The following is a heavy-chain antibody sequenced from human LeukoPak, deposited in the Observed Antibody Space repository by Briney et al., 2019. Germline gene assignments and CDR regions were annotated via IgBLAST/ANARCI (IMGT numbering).Heavy chain of an antibody. J-gene: IGHJ5*02. V-gene: IGHV4-34*01. CDR1: GGSFSGYY. CDR3: ARQLDSSWYSARSNWFDP. CDR2: IYYSGST. D-gene: IGHD6-13*01. Sequence: SETLSLTCAVYGGSFSGYYWSWIRQPPGKGLEWIGSIYYSGSTYYNPSLKSRVTISVDTSKNQFSLKLSSVTAADTAVYYCARQLDSSWYSARSNWFDPWGQGTLVTVSS.